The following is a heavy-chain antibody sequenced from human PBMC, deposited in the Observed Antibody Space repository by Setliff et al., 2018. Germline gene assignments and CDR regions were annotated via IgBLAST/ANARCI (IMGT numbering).Heavy chain of an antibody. Sequence: SVKVSCKVSGVTFSRYAINWVRQAPGQGLEWMGGIIPICGTTNYAQKFQGRVTTTAAESTSTAYMELSRLRSDDTAVYYCASVEEWELLPLNYWGQRSLCTVSS. D-gene: IGHD1-26*01. CDR1: GVTFSRYA. J-gene: IGHJ4*02. CDR2: IIPICGTT. CDR3: ASVEEWELLPLNY. V-gene: IGHV1-69*13.